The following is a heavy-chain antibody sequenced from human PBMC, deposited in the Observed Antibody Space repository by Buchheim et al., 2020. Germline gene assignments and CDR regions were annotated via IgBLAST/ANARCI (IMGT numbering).Heavy chain of an antibody. Sequence: QVQLVESGGGVVQPGRSLRLSCAASGFTFSSYGMHWFRQAPGKGLEWVAVIWYDGSNKYYADSVKGRFTISRDNSKNTLYLQMNSLRAEDTAVYYCAREGSDDSSGYYAYYFDYWGQGTL. V-gene: IGHV3-33*01. D-gene: IGHD3-22*01. CDR3: AREGSDDSSGYYAYYFDY. J-gene: IGHJ4*02. CDR2: IWYDGSNK. CDR1: GFTFSSYG.